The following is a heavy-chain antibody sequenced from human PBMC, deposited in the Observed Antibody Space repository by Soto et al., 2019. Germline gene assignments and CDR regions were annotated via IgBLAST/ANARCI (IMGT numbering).Heavy chain of an antibody. V-gene: IGHV3-30*18. CDR1: GFTFSSYG. Sequence: QVQLVESGGGVVQPGRSLRLSCAASGFTFSSYGMHWVRQAPGKGLECVSVISYDGSNKYYADSVKGRFTISRDNSKNTMYLQMNSLRAEATAVYYCAKARGAAGTSAYYYYGMDVWGQGDTVTVSS. CDR2: ISYDGSNK. J-gene: IGHJ6*02. CDR3: AKARGAAGTSAYYYYGMDV. D-gene: IGHD6-13*01.